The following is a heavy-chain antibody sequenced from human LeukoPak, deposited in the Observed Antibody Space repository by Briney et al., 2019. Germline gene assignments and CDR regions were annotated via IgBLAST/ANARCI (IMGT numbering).Heavy chain of an antibody. D-gene: IGHD6-13*01. J-gene: IGHJ1*01. CDR1: GFTFSSYW. CDR3: ARGISSSWYGGSEYFRH. Sequence: GGSLRLSCAASGFTFSSYWMHWVRQAPGKGLVWVSRINSDGSSTSYADSVKGRFTISRDNAKNTLYLQMNSLRAEDTAVYYRARGISSSWYGGSEYFRHWGQGTLVTVSS. CDR2: INSDGSST. V-gene: IGHV3-74*01.